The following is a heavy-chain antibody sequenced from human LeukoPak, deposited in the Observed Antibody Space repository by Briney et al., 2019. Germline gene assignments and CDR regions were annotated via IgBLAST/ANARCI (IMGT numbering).Heavy chain of an antibody. Sequence: ASVKVSCKASDNTFSNYGVTWVRQAPGQGLEWMGWITAYNGNTKNAQKFQGRVTMTTESSTSTVFMELRSLTSDDTAVYYCARAKAYYEILTAYNPWGQGTLVTVSS. V-gene: IGHV1-18*04. CDR2: ITAYNGNT. D-gene: IGHD3-9*01. J-gene: IGHJ5*02. CDR3: ARAKAYYEILTAYNP. CDR1: DNTFSNYG.